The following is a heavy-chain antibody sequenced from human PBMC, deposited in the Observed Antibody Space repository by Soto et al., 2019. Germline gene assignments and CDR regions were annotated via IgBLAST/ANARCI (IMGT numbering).Heavy chain of an antibody. CDR1: KVTAW. D-gene: IGHD2-21*01. CDR2: IKSKAVGETI. J-gene: IGHJ6*02. Sequence: EVQLVASGGGLVKPGGSLRLSCGASKVTAWMSWVRQAPGKGLEWVGRIKSKAVGETIDYAAPVQGRFTISRDDSKDMVYLEMNSLKIEDTAGYSCGDLDCSYFGMDVWGQGTTVIVSS. V-gene: IGHV3-15*01. CDR3: GDLDCSYFGMDV.